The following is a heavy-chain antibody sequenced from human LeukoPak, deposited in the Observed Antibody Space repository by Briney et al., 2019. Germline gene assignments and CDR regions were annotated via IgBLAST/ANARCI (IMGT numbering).Heavy chain of an antibody. CDR1: GGSISSGGYY. CDR3: ARAYSSGWYLSHGMDV. V-gene: IGHV4-31*03. Sequence: SQTLSLTCTVSGGSISSGGYYWSWIRQHPGKGLEWIGYIYYSGSTYYNPSLKSRVTISVDTSKNQFSLKLSSVTAADTAVYYCARAYSSGWYLSHGMDVWGQGTTVTVSS. D-gene: IGHD6-19*01. CDR2: IYYSGST. J-gene: IGHJ6*02.